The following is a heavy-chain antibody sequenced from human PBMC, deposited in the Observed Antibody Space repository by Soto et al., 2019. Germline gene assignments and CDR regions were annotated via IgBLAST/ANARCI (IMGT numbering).Heavy chain of an antibody. J-gene: IGHJ4*02. Sequence: EVQLLESGGGLVQPGGSLRFSCTASGFTFSSYAMSWVRQAPGKGLEWVSAISTSGSTTYYADSVKGRFTISRDNSKNTLYLQMSSLRAEDTAVYFCARLIPAAASDYWGQGTLVTVSS. D-gene: IGHD6-13*01. V-gene: IGHV3-23*01. CDR3: ARLIPAAASDY. CDR2: ISTSGSTT. CDR1: GFTFSSYA.